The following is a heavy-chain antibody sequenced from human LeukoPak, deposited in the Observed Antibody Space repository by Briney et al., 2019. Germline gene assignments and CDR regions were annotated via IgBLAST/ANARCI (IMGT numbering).Heavy chain of an antibody. J-gene: IGHJ4*02. CDR3: ARRFGYSSSSGFDY. D-gene: IGHD6-6*01. V-gene: IGHV4-39*01. CDR1: GGSISGSSYY. CDR2: IYYSGST. Sequence: SETLSLTCTVSGGSISGSSYYWGWIRQPPGKGLEWIGSIYYSGSTCYNPSLKSRVTISVDTSKNQFSLKLSSVTAADTAVYYCARRFGYSSSSGFDYWGQGTLVTVSS.